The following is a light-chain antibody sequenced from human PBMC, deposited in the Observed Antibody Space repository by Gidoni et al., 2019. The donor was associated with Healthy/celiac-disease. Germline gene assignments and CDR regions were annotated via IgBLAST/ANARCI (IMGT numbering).Light chain of an antibody. Sequence: DIQMTQSPSTLSASVGDRVTITCRARHSISSWLAWYQQKPGKAPKLLIYDASSLESGVPSRFSGSGSGTEFTLTISSRQPDDFATYYCQQYNSYLFTFGPGTKVEIK. J-gene: IGKJ3*01. CDR2: DAS. V-gene: IGKV1-5*01. CDR3: QQYNSYLFT. CDR1: HSISSW.